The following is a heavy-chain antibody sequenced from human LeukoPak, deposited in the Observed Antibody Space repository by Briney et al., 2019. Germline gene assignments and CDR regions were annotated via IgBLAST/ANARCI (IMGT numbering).Heavy chain of an antibody. D-gene: IGHD1-1*01. CDR1: GYSISSGYY. J-gene: IGHJ4*02. V-gene: IGHV4-38-2*02. CDR2: IYHSGST. Sequence: TSSETLSLTCSVSGYSISSGYYWAWIRQPPGKGLEWIGSIYHSGSTYYNPSLKSRVTISVDTSKNQFSLKLSSVAAADTDVYDCARGTTGNFDYWGQGTLVTVSS. CDR3: ARGTTGNFDY.